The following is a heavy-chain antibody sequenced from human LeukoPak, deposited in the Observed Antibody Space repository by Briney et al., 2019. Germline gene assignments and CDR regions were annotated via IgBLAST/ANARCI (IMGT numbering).Heavy chain of an antibody. CDR1: GFTFSRYA. CDR2: ISGSGGST. D-gene: IGHD2-2*01. V-gene: IGHV3-23*01. CDR3: AKDLGYCSSTICLFDY. Sequence: GGSLRLSCAASGFTFSRYAMSWVRQAPGKGLEWVSAISGSGGSTYYADSVKGRFTISRDNSKNTLYLQMNSLRAEDTAVYYCAKDLGYCSSTICLFDYWGQGTLVTVSS. J-gene: IGHJ4*02.